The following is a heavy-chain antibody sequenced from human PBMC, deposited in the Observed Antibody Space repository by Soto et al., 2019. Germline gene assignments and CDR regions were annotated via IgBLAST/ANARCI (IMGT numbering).Heavy chain of an antibody. V-gene: IGHV1-69*13. Sequence: SVKVSCKASGGTFSSYAISWVRQAPGQGLEWMGGIIPIFGTANYAQKFQGRVTITADESTSTAYMELSSLRSEDTAVYYCARDYGAPQRLGREYSSSWAPTQFEPSFDYWGHGTLVTVSS. J-gene: IGHJ4*01. D-gene: IGHD6-13*01. CDR2: IIPIFGTA. CDR1: GGTFSSYA. CDR3: ARDYGAPQRLGREYSSSWAPTQFEPSFDY.